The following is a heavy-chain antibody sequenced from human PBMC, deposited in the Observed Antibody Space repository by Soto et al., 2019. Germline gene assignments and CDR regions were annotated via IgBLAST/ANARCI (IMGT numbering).Heavy chain of an antibody. CDR3: ARGSSILGYCSGGSCYYAPFDC. CDR1: GGSFSGYY. Sequence: QVQLQQWGAGLLKPSETLSLTCAVYGGSFSGYYWSWIRQPPGKGLEWIGEINHSGSTNYNPSLTSRVTISVDTSKNQFSLKLSSVTAADTAVYYCARGSSILGYCSGGSCYYAPFDCWGQGTLVTVSS. D-gene: IGHD2-15*01. V-gene: IGHV4-34*01. CDR2: INHSGST. J-gene: IGHJ4*02.